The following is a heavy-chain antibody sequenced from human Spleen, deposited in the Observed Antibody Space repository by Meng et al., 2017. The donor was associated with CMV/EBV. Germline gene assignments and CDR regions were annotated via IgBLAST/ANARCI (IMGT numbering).Heavy chain of an antibody. CDR3: ARGHGN. CDR2: IYRSGST. Sequence: GESLKISCAASGFLVSSNYMTWVRQAPGKGLEWVSVIYRSGSTYHADSVKGRFTISRDDSENTLYLQLNSLRAEDTAIYYCARGHGNWGQGTLVTVSS. J-gene: IGHJ4*02. CDR1: GFLVSSNY. V-gene: IGHV3-53*01.